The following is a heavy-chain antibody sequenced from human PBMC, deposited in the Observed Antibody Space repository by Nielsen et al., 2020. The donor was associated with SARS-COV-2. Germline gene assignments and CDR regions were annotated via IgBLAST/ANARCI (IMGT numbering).Heavy chain of an antibody. J-gene: IGHJ4*03. CDR1: GFTFSSYG. CDR2: IWYDGSNK. CDR3: ARDNDFWSGYYLDY. V-gene: IGHV3-33*01. D-gene: IGHD3-3*01. Sequence: GGSLRLSCAASGFTFSSYGMHWVRQAPGKGLEWVAVIWYDGSNKYYADSVKGRFTISRDNSKNTLYLQMNSLRAEDTAVYYCARDNDFWSGYYLDYWGQGTTVTVSS.